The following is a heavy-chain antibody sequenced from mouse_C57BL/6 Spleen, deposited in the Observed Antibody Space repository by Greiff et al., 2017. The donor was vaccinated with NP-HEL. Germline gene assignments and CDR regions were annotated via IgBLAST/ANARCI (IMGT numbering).Heavy chain of an antibody. CDR3: AINGLVATRDYYAMDY. CDR1: GYTFTSYG. CDR2: IYPRSGNT. Sequence: QVQLQQSEAELARPGASVKLSCKASGYTFTSYGISWVKQRPGQGLEWIGEIYPRSGNTYYNEKFKGKATLTADKSSSTAYMELRSLTSEDSAVYFCAINGLVATRDYYAMDYWGQGTSATVSS. J-gene: IGHJ4*01. V-gene: IGHV1-81*01. D-gene: IGHD1-1*01.